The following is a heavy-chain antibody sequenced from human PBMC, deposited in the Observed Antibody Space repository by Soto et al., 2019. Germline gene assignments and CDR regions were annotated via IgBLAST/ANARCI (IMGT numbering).Heavy chain of an antibody. D-gene: IGHD2-2*01. CDR2: ISCIGGST. J-gene: IGHJ4*02. CDR3: APHDLDIVVVPAAFGSGYYFDY. V-gene: IGHV3-23*01. CDR1: GFTFSSYA. Sequence: GSLRLSCAASGFTFSSYAMSWVRQAPGKGLEWVSLISCIGGSTYYADSVKGRFTISRDNSKNTLYLQMNSLRAEDTAVYYCAPHDLDIVVVPAAFGSGYYFDYWGQGTLVTVSS.